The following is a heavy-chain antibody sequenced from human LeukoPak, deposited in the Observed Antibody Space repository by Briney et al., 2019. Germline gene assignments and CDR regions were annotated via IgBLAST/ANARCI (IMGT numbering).Heavy chain of an antibody. Sequence: RASVKVSCKASGYTFTSYDINWVRQATGQGLEWMGWMNPNSGNTGYAQKFQGRVTMTRNTSISTAYMELSSLRAEDTAVYYCARDLGCSSTSCYLYLDYYYGMDVWGQGTTVTVSS. CDR3: ARDLGCSSTSCYLYLDYYYGMDV. J-gene: IGHJ6*02. CDR1: GYTFTSYD. CDR2: MNPNSGNT. V-gene: IGHV1-8*01. D-gene: IGHD2-2*01.